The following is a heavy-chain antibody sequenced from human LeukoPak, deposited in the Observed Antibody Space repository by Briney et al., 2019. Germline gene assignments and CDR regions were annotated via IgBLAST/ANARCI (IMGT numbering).Heavy chain of an antibody. CDR3: ARPAMTTVARFDY. V-gene: IGHV3-23*01. CDR1: GFTFSSYA. J-gene: IGHJ4*02. D-gene: IGHD4-11*01. Sequence: SGGSLRLSCAASGFTFSSYAMSWVRQAPGKGLERVSSIRGSGGSTYYADSVKGRFTISRDNSKNTLYLQMSSLRAEDTALYYCARPAMTTVARFDYWGQGTLVTVSS. CDR2: IRGSGGST.